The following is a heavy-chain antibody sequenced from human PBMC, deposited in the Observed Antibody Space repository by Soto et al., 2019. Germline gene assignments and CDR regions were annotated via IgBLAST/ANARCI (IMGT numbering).Heavy chain of an antibody. J-gene: IGHJ4*02. CDR3: TRAALKGDVLDY. V-gene: IGHV3-33*01. CDR2: IWHDGSNK. Sequence: QVHLVESGGGVVQPGRSLRLSCAASGFTFNNHGMHWVRQAPGKGLEGVALIWHDGSNKVYADSVKGRFTISRDNSKNTLKLQMNSLRVEDTAVYYCTRAALKGDVLDYWGQGTQVTVSS. D-gene: IGHD3-16*01. CDR1: GFTFNNHG.